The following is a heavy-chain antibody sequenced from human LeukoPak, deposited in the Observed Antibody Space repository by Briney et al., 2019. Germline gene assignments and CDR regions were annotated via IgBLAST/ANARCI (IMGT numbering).Heavy chain of an antibody. V-gene: IGHV3-23*01. Sequence: GGSLRLSCAASGFTFTNFAMAWVRQAPGKGLEWVSGLSGNVHNPYYADSVKGRFTISRDNSKNTLYLEMSSLRAEDTATYFCAKDNYGRYDLWGPGTLVTVSS. D-gene: IGHD3-10*01. CDR3: AKDNYGRYDL. CDR2: LSGNVHNP. J-gene: IGHJ5*02. CDR1: GFTFTNFA.